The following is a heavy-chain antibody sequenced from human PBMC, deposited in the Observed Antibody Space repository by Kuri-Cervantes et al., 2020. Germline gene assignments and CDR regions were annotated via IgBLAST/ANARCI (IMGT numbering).Heavy chain of an antibody. V-gene: IGHV1-69*13. CDR2: IIPIFGTA. D-gene: IGHD3-3*01. J-gene: IGHJ4*02. Sequence: SVKVSCKASGGTFSSYAISWVRQAPGQGLEWMGGIIPIFGTANYAQKFQGRVTITADESTSTAYMELSSLRSEDTAVYYCARGRHPRITIFGVVIRAALHFDYWGQGTLVTVSS. CDR1: GGTFSSYA. CDR3: ARGRHPRITIFGVVIRAALHFDY.